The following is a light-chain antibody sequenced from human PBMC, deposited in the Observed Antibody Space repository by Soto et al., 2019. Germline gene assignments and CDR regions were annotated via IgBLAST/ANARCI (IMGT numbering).Light chain of an antibody. CDR1: QNIVNC. CDR2: AAS. Sequence: DIQMTRSPSSLTASVGDTVTITCRTRQNIVNCVNWDQQRPGKAPDLLISAASTLHSGDPSRFSGSGSGTVFTLTISSLQPEDFATYYCQQTYSGRTFGQGTKVDIK. CDR3: QQTYSGRT. V-gene: IGKV1-39*01. J-gene: IGKJ1*01.